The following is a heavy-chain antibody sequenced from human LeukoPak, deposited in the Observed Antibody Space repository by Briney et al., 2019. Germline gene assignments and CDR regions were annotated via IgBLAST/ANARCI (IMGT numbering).Heavy chain of an antibody. J-gene: IGHJ4*02. CDR3: ARHRYDSSGYYRLDH. D-gene: IGHD3-22*01. CDR2: ISSSSSYI. V-gene: IGHV3-21*01. Sequence: SGGSLRLSCAASGFTFSSYSMNWVRQAPGKGLEWVSSISSSSSYIYYADSVKGRFAISRDNAKNSLYLQMNSLRAEDTAVYYCARHRYDSSGYYRLDHWGQGTLVTVSS. CDR1: GFTFSSYS.